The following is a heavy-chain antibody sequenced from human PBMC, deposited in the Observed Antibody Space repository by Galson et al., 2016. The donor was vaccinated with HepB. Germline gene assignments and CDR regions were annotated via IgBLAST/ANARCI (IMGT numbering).Heavy chain of an antibody. J-gene: IGHJ4*02. CDR1: GFIFNSYS. V-gene: IGHV3-74*01. D-gene: IGHD6-13*01. Sequence: SLRLSCAASGFIFNSYSMNWVRQAPGKGLEWVSRISGDGSSTSYADSVKGRFTISRDNAKNTMYLQMKSLSAEDTAVYYCARGPYSSNFYVGDYWGQGTLVTVSS. CDR3: ARGPYSSNFYVGDY. CDR2: ISGDGSST.